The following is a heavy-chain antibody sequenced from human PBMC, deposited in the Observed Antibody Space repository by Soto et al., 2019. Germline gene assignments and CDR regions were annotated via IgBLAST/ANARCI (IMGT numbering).Heavy chain of an antibody. CDR1: GGSISSGGYY. D-gene: IGHD2-2*01. CDR3: AREGYCSSTSCQNSAYYYYGMDV. Sequence: ASETLSLTCTVSGGSISSGGYYWSWIRQHPGKGLEWIGYIYYSGSTYYNPSLKSRVTISVDTSKNQFSLKLSSVTAADTAVYYCAREGYCSSTSCQNSAYYYYGMDVWGQGTTVTVSS. V-gene: IGHV4-31*03. J-gene: IGHJ6*02. CDR2: IYYSGST.